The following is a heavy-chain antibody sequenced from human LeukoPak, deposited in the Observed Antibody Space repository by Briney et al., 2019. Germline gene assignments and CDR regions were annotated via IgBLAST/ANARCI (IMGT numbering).Heavy chain of an antibody. CDR1: RFTVSNNY. Sequence: PGGSLRLSCAASRFTVSNNYMSWVRQAPGKGLEWVSVIYSGDSTHYADSVKGRFSISRDNSKNTLYLQMNSLRAEDTAVYYCARDLWGNYNDAFDIWGQGTMVSVSS. V-gene: IGHV3-66*01. D-gene: IGHD1-7*01. CDR3: ARDLWGNYNDAFDI. J-gene: IGHJ3*02. CDR2: IYSGDST.